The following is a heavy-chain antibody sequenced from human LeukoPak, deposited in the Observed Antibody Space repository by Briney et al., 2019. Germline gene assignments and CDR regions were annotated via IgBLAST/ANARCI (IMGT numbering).Heavy chain of an antibody. V-gene: IGHV3-23*01. CDR3: ARRAYGDDSFDY. CDR2: ISGSGGST. D-gene: IGHD4-17*01. J-gene: IGHJ4*02. Sequence: GGSLRLSCAASGFTFSSYAMSWVRQAPGKGLEWVSAISGSGGSTYYADSVKGRFTISRDNAKNSLYLQMNSLRDEDTAVYYCARRAYGDDSFDYWGQGTLVTVSS. CDR1: GFTFSSYA.